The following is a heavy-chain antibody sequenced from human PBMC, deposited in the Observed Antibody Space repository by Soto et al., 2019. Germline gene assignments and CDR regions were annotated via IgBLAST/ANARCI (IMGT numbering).Heavy chain of an antibody. V-gene: IGHV5-51*03. D-gene: IGHD3-3*01. CDR3: ARLGSDYDFWSGYYPSHLYYFDY. J-gene: IGHJ4*02. Sequence: EVQLVQSGAEVKKPGESLKISCKGSGYSFTSYWIGWVRQMPGKGLEWMGIIYPGDSDTRYSLSFQGQVTISADKSISTAYLQWSSLKASDTAMYYCARLGSDYDFWSGYYPSHLYYFDYWGQGTLVTVSS. CDR2: IYPGDSDT. CDR1: GYSFTSYW.